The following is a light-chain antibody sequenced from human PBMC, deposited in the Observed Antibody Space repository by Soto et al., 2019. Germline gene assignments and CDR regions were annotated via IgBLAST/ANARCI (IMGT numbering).Light chain of an antibody. V-gene: IGLV2-14*01. CDR1: SSDVVGYDY. CDR2: DVS. Sequence: QSVLTQPASVYGSPVQSITIACTGTSSDVVGYDYVSLYQQHPGKAHKLMIYDVSNRPSGVSHRFSGSKSGNTASLTISGLQAEDEADYYCSSYTSSIVVFGGGTKLTVL. CDR3: SSYTSSIVV. J-gene: IGLJ2*01.